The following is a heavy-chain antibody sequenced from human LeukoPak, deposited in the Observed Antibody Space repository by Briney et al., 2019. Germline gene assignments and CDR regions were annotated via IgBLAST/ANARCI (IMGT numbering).Heavy chain of an antibody. D-gene: IGHD6-6*01. J-gene: IGHJ4*02. CDR3: VRGSSLGRAPVAENFDY. V-gene: IGHV3-23*01. CDR1: GFTFSSYA. CDR2: ISGFGGNT. Sequence: PGGSLRLSCAASGFTFSSYAMSWVRQAPGKGLEWVSAISGFGGNTYYADSVKGRFTISRDNSKNTLYLQMNSLRADDTAVYYCVRGSSLGRAPVAENFDYWGQGTLVTVSS.